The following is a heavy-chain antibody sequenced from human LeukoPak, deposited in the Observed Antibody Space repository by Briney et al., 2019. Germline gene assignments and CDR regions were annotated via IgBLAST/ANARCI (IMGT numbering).Heavy chain of an antibody. J-gene: IGHJ4*02. CDR1: GFAFSSYW. Sequence: GGSLRLSCAASGFAFSSYWMTWVRQAPGKGLEWVANIKQDGTEKYYVDSVKGRFTISRDNSKNTLYLQMNSLRAEDTAVYYCAKSYILSYFDYWGQGTLVTVSS. CDR2: IKQDGTEK. CDR3: AKSYILSYFDY. D-gene: IGHD2-2*02. V-gene: IGHV3-7*03.